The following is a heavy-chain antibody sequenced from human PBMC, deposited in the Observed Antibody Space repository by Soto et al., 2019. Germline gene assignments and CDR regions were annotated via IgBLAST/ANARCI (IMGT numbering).Heavy chain of an antibody. Sequence: GGSLRLSCAASGFTFSSYWMSWVRQAPGKGLEWVANIKQDGSEKYYVDSVKGRFTISRDNAKNSLYLQMNSLRAEDTAVYYCARDGLPPRLGPFDSSGWYDYWGQGTLVTVSS. V-gene: IGHV3-7*01. D-gene: IGHD6-19*01. CDR3: ARDGLPPRLGPFDSSGWYDY. CDR1: GFTFSSYW. J-gene: IGHJ4*02. CDR2: IKQDGSEK.